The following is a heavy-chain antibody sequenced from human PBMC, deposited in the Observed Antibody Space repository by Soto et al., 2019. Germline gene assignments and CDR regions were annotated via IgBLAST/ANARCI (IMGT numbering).Heavy chain of an antibody. CDR3: ARGHDYMYNWFDP. Sequence: PSETLSLTCTVSGGSISSGGYYWSWIRQHPGKGLEWIGYIYYSGSTYYNPSLKSRVTISVDMSKNQFSLKLSSVTAADTAVYYCARGHDYMYNWFDPWGQGTLVTVSS. CDR2: IYYSGST. V-gene: IGHV4-31*03. J-gene: IGHJ5*02. D-gene: IGHD4-4*01. CDR1: GGSISSGGYY.